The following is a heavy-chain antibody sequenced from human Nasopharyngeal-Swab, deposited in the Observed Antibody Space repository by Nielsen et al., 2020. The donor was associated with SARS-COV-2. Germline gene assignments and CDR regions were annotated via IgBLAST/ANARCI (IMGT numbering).Heavy chain of an antibody. CDR1: EFTLANYW. Sequence: GESLKISCVGSEFTLANYWIAWVRQMPGKGLEWMGIIYPGDSRSRYSPSFQGQVTISVDKSISTAYLQWSSLKASDTAIYYCARRSQYYYDSSVHLDYWGQGTLVTVSS. CDR2: IYPGDSRS. J-gene: IGHJ4*02. D-gene: IGHD3-22*01. V-gene: IGHV5-51*01. CDR3: ARRSQYYYDSSVHLDY.